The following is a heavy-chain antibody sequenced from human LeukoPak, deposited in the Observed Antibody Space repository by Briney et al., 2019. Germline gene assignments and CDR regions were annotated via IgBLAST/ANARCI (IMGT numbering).Heavy chain of an antibody. CDR1: GGSTSSGGYS. CDR2: IYHSGST. CDR3: ARDYSGRGYYFDY. V-gene: IGHV4-30-2*01. J-gene: IGHJ4*02. Sequence: SETLSLTCAVSGGSTSSGGYSWSWIRQPPGKGLEWIGYIYHSGSTYYNPSLKSRVTISVDRSKNQFSLELSSVTAADTAVYYCARDYSGRGYYFDYWGQGTLVTVSS. D-gene: IGHD5-12*01.